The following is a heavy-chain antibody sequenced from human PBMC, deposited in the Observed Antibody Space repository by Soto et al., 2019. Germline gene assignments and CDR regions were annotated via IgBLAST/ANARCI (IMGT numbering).Heavy chain of an antibody. CDR3: ARTVVTGNFDY. CDR2: ISYDGSNK. J-gene: IGHJ4*02. D-gene: IGHD2-21*02. Sequence: HPGGSLRLSCAASGFTFSSYAMHWVRQAPGKGLEWVAVISYDGSNKYYADSVKGRFTISRDNSKNTLYLQMNSLRAEDTAVYYCARTVVTGNFDYWGQGTLVTVSS. CDR1: GFTFSSYA. V-gene: IGHV3-30-3*01.